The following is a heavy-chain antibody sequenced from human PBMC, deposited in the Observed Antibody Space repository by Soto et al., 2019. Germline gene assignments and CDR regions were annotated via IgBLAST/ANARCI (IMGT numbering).Heavy chain of an antibody. CDR1: GGSISSSSYY. V-gene: IGHV4-39*07. CDR2: IYYSGST. CDR3: ARVIGIAVADTPPGAFDI. Sequence: KASETLSLTCTVSGGSISSSSYYWGWIRQPPGKGLEWIGSIYYSGSTNYNPSLKSRVTISVDTSKNQFSLKLSSVTAADTAVYYCARVIGIAVADTPPGAFDIWGQGTMVTVS. J-gene: IGHJ3*02. D-gene: IGHD6-19*01.